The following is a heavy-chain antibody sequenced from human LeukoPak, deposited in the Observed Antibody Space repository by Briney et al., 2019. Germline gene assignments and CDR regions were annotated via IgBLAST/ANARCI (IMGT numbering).Heavy chain of an antibody. Sequence: GGSLRLSCTTSGFTFGDYAMSWVRQSPGKGLEWVSAIGGSDGTTYYADSVKGRCIISRDNYKNILYLQMNSLRVEDTAIYYCAKVLDSGSFPDYWGQGTLATVSS. CDR3: AKVLDSGSFPDY. V-gene: IGHV3-23*01. J-gene: IGHJ4*02. CDR1: GFTFGDYA. CDR2: IGGSDGTT. D-gene: IGHD1-26*01.